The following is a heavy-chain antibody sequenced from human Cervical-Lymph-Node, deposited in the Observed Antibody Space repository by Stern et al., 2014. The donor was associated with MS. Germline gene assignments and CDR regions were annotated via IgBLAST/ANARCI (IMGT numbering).Heavy chain of an antibody. D-gene: IGHD3-16*02. V-gene: IGHV1-18*04. CDR2: ISAYNGNT. J-gene: IGHJ4*02. Sequence: QLVQSGAEVKKPGASVKVSCKASGYTFTSYGISWVRQAPGQGLEWMGWISAYNGNTNYAQKLQGRVTMTTDTSTSTAYMELRSLRSDDTAVYYCARVRWDYDYVWGSYRLLDYWGQGTLVTVSS. CDR3: ARVRWDYDYVWGSYRLLDY. CDR1: GYTFTSYG.